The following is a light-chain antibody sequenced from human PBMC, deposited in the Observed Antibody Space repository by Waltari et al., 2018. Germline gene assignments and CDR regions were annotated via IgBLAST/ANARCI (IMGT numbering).Light chain of an antibody. J-gene: IGKJ4*01. CDR2: GTS. CDR3: QQRYNWPLT. V-gene: IGKV3-11*01. Sequence: EIVLTQSPATLSLSPGERATLPCRASQSINNYLAWYQHNPGQAPRLLIYGTSNRATGFPARFSGSGSGTDFTLTISSLEPEDFTVYFCQQRYNWPLTFGGGTKVEIK. CDR1: QSINNY.